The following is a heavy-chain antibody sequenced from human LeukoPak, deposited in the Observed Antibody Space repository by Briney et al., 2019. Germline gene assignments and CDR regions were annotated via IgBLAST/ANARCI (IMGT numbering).Heavy chain of an antibody. CDR3: ARDLWELGYCSGGSCYYFDY. CDR2: INPNSGGT. J-gene: IGHJ4*02. Sequence: GASVKVSCKASGYTFTGYYMHWVRQAPGQGLEWMGWINPNSGGTNYAQKFQGRVTMTRDTSISTAYMELSRLRSDDTAVYYCARDLWELGYCSGGSCYYFDYWGQGTLVTVSS. CDR1: GYTFTGYY. D-gene: IGHD2-15*01. V-gene: IGHV1-2*02.